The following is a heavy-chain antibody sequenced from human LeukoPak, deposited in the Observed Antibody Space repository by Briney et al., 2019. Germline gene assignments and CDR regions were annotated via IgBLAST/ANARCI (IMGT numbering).Heavy chain of an antibody. D-gene: IGHD3-3*01. CDR3: ARDSPGITIFGVVTPN. V-gene: IGHV3-7*05. J-gene: IGHJ1*01. CDR1: EFTFSSFW. Sequence: GGSLRLSRSASEFTFSSFWMSWVRQAPGKGLEWVAKIKQDGSEKYYVDSVKGRFTISRDNAKNSLYLQMNSLRAEDTAVYYCARDSPGITIFGVVTPNGGQGTLVTVSS. CDR2: IKQDGSEK.